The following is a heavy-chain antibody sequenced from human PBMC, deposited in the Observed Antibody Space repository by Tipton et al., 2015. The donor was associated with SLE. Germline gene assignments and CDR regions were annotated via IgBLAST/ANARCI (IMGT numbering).Heavy chain of an antibody. D-gene: IGHD3-3*01. CDR2: IYYSGST. CDR3: ARHGAFDFWTFDY. J-gene: IGHJ4*02. V-gene: IGHV4-39*01. Sequence: TLSLTCTVSGGSISSNSYYWGWIRQPPGKGLEWIGSIYYSGSTYYNPSLKGRVTISVDTSKNQFSLKLSSVTAADTAVYHCARHGAFDFWTFDYWGQGTLVTVSS. CDR1: GGSISSNSYY.